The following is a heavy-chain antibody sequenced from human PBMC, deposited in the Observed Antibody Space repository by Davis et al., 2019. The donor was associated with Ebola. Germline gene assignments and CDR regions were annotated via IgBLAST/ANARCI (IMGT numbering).Heavy chain of an antibody. CDR1: GFTFSDYY. CDR2: ISGSNSDA. D-gene: IGHD6-6*01. Sequence: GESLKISCAASGFTFSDYYMIWIRQAPGMGLEYVSYISGSNSDAHYADSVKGRFTISRDNAKNSLYLQMDSLRVEDTAVYYCARTAREADNWGQGTLVTVSS. CDR3: ARTAREADN. V-gene: IGHV3-11*06. J-gene: IGHJ4*02.